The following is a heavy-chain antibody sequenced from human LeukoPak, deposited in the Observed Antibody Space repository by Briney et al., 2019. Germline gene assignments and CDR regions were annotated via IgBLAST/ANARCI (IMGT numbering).Heavy chain of an antibody. J-gene: IGHJ6*03. V-gene: IGHV3-21*01. Sequence: GGSLRLSCAASGFTFSSYSMNWVRQAPGKGLEWVSSISSSSSFIFYADSLKGRFTISRDNAKNSLYLQMDSLRAEDTAVYYCARVGPWVNPDYYYYYMDVWGKGTTVTVSS. CDR2: ISSSSSFI. CDR1: GFTFSSYS. D-gene: IGHD1-14*01. CDR3: ARVGPWVNPDYYYYYMDV.